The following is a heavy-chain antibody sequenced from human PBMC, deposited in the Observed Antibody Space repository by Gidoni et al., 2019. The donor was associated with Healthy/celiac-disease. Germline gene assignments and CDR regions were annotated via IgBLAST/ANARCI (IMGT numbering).Heavy chain of an antibody. Sequence: QVQPQQWGAGLFMPSETLSLTCAVYGGSFRGYYWSWNRPPPGKGLEWIWEINHSGSTNYNPSLKSRVTISVDTSKNQFSLKLSSVTAADTAVYYCARGVGTMVRGVIRPFDYWGQGTLVTVSS. V-gene: IGHV4-34*01. D-gene: IGHD3-10*01. CDR1: GGSFRGYY. CDR3: ARGVGTMVRGVIRPFDY. J-gene: IGHJ4*02. CDR2: INHSGST.